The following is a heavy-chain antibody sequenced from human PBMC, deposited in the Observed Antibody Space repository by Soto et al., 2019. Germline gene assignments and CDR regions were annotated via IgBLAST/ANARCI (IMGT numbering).Heavy chain of an antibody. D-gene: IGHD6-19*01. CDR3: AKVTVRSCWYVDY. CDR1: GFTFSSYA. V-gene: IGHV3-23*01. Sequence: GSLRLSCAASGFTFSSYAISWVRQAPGKGLEWVSGIGGSGDNTFYADSVRGRFTISRDNSRNTLYLQMDSLRAEDTAVYYCAKVTVRSCWYVDYWGQGNLFTVSS. CDR2: IGGSGDNT. J-gene: IGHJ4*02.